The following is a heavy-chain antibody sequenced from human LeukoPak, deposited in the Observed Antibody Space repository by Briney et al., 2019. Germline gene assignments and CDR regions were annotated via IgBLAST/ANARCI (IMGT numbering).Heavy chain of an antibody. CDR3: AKDPPMYSGSYFDY. CDR2: IRYDGSNK. D-gene: IGHD1-26*01. V-gene: IGHV3-30*02. J-gene: IGHJ4*02. CDR1: GFTFSSYG. Sequence: GGSLRLSCAASGFTFSSYGMHWVRQAPGKGLEWVAFIRYDGSNKYYADSVKGRFTISGDNSKNTLYLQMNSLRAEDTAVYYCAKDPPMYSGSYFDYWGQGTLVTVSS.